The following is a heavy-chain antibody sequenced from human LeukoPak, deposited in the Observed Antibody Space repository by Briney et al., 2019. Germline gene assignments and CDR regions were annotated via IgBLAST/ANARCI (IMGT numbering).Heavy chain of an antibody. V-gene: IGHV3-48*04. D-gene: IGHD3-10*02. J-gene: IGHJ6*04. CDR3: AELGIAMIGGV. CDR1: GFTFSSYS. Sequence: GGSLRLSCAASGFTFSSYSMNWVRQAPGKGLEWVSYISSSGSTIYYADSVKGRFTISRDNAKNSLYLQMNSLRAEDTAVYYCAELGIAMIGGVWGKGTTVTISS. CDR2: ISSSGSTI.